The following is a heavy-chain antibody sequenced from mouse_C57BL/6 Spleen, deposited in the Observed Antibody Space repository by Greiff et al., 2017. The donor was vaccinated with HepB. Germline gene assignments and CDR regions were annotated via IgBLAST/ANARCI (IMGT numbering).Heavy chain of an antibody. Sequence: EVQLQQSGPELVKPGASVKIPCKASGYTFTDYNMDWVKQSHGKSLEWIGDINPNNGGTIYNQKFKGKATLTVDKSSRKAYMELRILKSEDTAVYSCASSRRGYFDYWGQGTILTVSS. J-gene: IGHJ2*01. V-gene: IGHV1-18*01. CDR3: ASSRRGYFDY. CDR1: GYTFTDYN. CDR2: INPNNGGT.